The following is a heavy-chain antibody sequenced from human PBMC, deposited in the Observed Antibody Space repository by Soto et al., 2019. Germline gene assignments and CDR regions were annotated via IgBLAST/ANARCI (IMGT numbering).Heavy chain of an antibody. D-gene: IGHD2-15*01. J-gene: IGHJ6*02. CDR2: ISAYNGNT. V-gene: IGHV1-18*01. CDR1: GYTFTRYG. Sequence: GASVKVSCKASGYTFTRYGISWVRQAPGQGXEWMGWISAYNGNTNYAQKLKGRVTMTTGTSTSTAYMELMSLTSDDTAVYYCAREGYCSAGRCALYSHDYFRMDVWGQGTTVTVSS. CDR3: AREGYCSAGRCALYSHDYFRMDV.